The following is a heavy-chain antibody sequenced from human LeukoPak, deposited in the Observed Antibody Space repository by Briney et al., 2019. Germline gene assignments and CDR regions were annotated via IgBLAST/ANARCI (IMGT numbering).Heavy chain of an antibody. V-gene: IGHV3-64D*09. J-gene: IGHJ4*02. CDR1: GFTFSSYG. CDR2: ISNKGGST. D-gene: IGHD1-26*01. CDR3: VKSGTWADFDS. Sequence: SGGSLRLSCSASGFTFSSYGMHWVRQAPRKGLEYVSGISNKGGSTYYADSVKGRFTISRDNSKNTLHLQMSSLRADDTAVYYCVKSGTWADFDSWGQGTLVTVSS.